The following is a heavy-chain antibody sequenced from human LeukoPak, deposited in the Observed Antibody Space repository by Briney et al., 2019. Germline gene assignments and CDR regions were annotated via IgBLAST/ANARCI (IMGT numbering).Heavy chain of an antibody. Sequence: ASVKVSCKASGGTFSSYAISWVRQAPGQGLEWMGGIIPIFGTANYAQKFQGRVTITADESTSTAYMELSSLRSEDTAVYYCARDFRIVVVPAEHDAFDIWGQGTMVTVSS. CDR2: IIPIFGTA. D-gene: IGHD2-2*01. J-gene: IGHJ3*02. CDR1: GGTFSSYA. V-gene: IGHV1-69*13. CDR3: ARDFRIVVVPAEHDAFDI.